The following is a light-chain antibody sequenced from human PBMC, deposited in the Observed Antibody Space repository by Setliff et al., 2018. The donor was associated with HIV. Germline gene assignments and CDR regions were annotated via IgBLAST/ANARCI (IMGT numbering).Light chain of an antibody. CDR2: EDT. V-gene: IGLV3-1*01. CDR3: QAWDSSTLSYV. J-gene: IGLJ1*01. CDR1: ELGDKY. Sequence: SYELTQPPSVSVSPGQTASITCSGDELGDKYACWYQQKPGQAPVLVIYEDTNRHSGIPERFSGSSSGNTATLTISGTQAMDEADYYCQAWDSSTLSYVFGTGTKVTVL.